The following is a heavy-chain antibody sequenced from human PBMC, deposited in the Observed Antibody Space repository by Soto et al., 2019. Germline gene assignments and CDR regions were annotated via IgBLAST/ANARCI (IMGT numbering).Heavy chain of an antibody. CDR3: ARQGGGPKYYYYYYYMDV. CDR2: IYYSGST. CDR1: GGSISSSSYY. Sequence: SETLSLTCTVSGGSISSSSYYWGWIRQPPGKGLEWIGSIYYSGSTYYNPSLKSRVTISVDTSKNQFSLKLSSVTAADTAVCYCARQGGGPKYYYYYYYMDVWGKGTTVTVSS. V-gene: IGHV4-39*01. J-gene: IGHJ6*03. D-gene: IGHD3-10*01.